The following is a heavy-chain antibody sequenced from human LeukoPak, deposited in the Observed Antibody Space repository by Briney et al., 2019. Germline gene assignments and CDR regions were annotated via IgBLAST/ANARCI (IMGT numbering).Heavy chain of an antibody. CDR3: ARVSYYYGSGSLVIDP. D-gene: IGHD3-10*01. V-gene: IGHV4-38-2*02. J-gene: IGHJ5*02. CDR2: IYHSGNT. Sequence: SETLSLTCTVSGYSISSGYYWGWIRQPPGKGLEWIGSIYHSGNTNYNSSLKSRVTISVDKSKNQFSLKLSSVTAADTAVYYCARVSYYYGSGSLVIDPWGQGTLVTVSS. CDR1: GYSISSGYY.